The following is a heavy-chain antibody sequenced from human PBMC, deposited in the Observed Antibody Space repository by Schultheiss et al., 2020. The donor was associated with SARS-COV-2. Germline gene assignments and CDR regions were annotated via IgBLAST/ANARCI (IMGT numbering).Heavy chain of an antibody. CDR2: ISYDGSNK. V-gene: IGHV3-30*07. J-gene: IGHJ4*02. Sequence: GGSLRLSCAASGFTFSSYAMHWVRQAPGKGLEWVAVISYDGSNKYYADSVKGRFTISRDNSKNTLYLQMNSLRAEDTAVYYCARGKEIRAATFDYWGQGTLVTVSS. D-gene: IGHD2-15*01. CDR1: GFTFSSYA. CDR3: ARGKEIRAATFDY.